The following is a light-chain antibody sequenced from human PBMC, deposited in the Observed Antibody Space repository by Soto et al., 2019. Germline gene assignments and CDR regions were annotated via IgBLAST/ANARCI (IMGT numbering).Light chain of an antibody. J-gene: IGKJ4*01. V-gene: IGKV3-15*01. CDR3: QQYYDYPPLI. CDR1: RNINRK. Sequence: EIVMTQSPATLSVSPGERATLSCRASRNINRKLAWYQQKPGQAPRLLISGASTRATGIPARFSGSGSGTEFTLTISSLQSEDFAVYYCQQYYDYPPLIFGEWTKVEIK. CDR2: GAS.